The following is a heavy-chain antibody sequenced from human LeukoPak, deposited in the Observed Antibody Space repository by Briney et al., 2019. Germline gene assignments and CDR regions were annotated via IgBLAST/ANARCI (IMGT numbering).Heavy chain of an antibody. J-gene: IGHJ4*02. CDR3: ARAGDGTAARDY. D-gene: IGHD4-17*01. Sequence: PGGSLRLSCAASGFTFRTYWMSWVRQAPGKGLEWVANINEDGSEKYYVDSVKGRFAISRDDAKNSAYLQLNSLRAEDTAVYYCARAGDGTAARDYWGQGTLVTVSS. V-gene: IGHV3-7*01. CDR2: INEDGSEK. CDR1: GFTFRTYW.